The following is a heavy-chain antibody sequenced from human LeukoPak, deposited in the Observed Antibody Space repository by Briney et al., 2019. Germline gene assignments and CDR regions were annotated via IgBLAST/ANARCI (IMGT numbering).Heavy chain of an antibody. CDR3: AGDSATVTLFDY. V-gene: IGHV4-39*07. D-gene: IGHD5-18*01. CDR1: GGSISSSSDY. J-gene: IGHJ4*02. CDR2: IYYSGST. Sequence: SETLSLTCSVSGGSISSSSDYWGWIRQPPGKGLEWIGSIYYSGSTYYNPSLRSRVTISVDTSKNQFSQKLSSVTAADTAVYYCAGDSATVTLFDYWGQGTLVTVSS.